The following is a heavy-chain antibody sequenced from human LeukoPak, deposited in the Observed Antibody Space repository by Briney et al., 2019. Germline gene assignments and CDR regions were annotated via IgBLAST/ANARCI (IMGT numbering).Heavy chain of an antibody. D-gene: IGHD3-22*01. V-gene: IGHV3-7*01. J-gene: IGHJ5*02. CDR3: ASSSGYYWFDP. CDR2: IKQDESEK. CDR1: GFTFSNYW. Sequence: PGGSLRLSCAASGFTFSNYWMTWVRQAPGKGLEWVANIKQDESEKYYVDSVKGRFTISRDNAKNSLYLQMNSLRAEDTAVYYCASSSGYYWFDPWGQGTLVTVSS.